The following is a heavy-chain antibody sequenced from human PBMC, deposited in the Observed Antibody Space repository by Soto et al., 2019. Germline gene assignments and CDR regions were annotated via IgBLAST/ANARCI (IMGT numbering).Heavy chain of an antibody. J-gene: IGHJ4*02. CDR1: GYTFTSYG. CDR2: INPNGTST. Sequence: ASVKVSCKASGYTFTSYGISWVRQAPGQGLEWMGTINPNGTSTTFAQKFQGRVTMTRDTSTSTVYMELSSLRSEDTAMYYCARSTGCTDYWGQGTPVTVSS. CDR3: ARSTGCTDY. V-gene: IGHV1-46*03. D-gene: IGHD2-8*02.